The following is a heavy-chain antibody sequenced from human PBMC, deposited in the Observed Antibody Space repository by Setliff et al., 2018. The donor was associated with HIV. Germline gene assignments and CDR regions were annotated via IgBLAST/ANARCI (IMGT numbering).Heavy chain of an antibody. CDR1: GYSFSTYW. V-gene: IGHV5-51*01. CDR3: ASLSGYSGDAFDV. CDR2: MYPGTSTT. J-gene: IGHJ3*01. Sequence: ESLKISCPGSGYSFSTYWIGWVRQMPGKGLEWMGIMYPGTSTTKYSPSFQGQVTISADKSISTTYLQWSSLKASDTAMYYCASLSGYSGDAFDVWGQGTMVTVSS. D-gene: IGHD3-22*01.